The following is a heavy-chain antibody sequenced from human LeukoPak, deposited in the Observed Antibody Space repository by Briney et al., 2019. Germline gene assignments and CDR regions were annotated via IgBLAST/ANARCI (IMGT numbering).Heavy chain of an antibody. D-gene: IGHD1-26*01. J-gene: IGHJ6*02. CDR1: GGTFSSYA. Sequence: SVKVSCKASGGTFSSYAISWLRQAPGQGLEWMGRIIPILGIANYAQKFQGRVTITADKSTSTAYMELSSLRSEDTAVYYCARDWQIVGANYYYGMDVWGQGTTVTVSS. V-gene: IGHV1-69*04. CDR2: IIPILGIA. CDR3: ARDWQIVGANYYYGMDV.